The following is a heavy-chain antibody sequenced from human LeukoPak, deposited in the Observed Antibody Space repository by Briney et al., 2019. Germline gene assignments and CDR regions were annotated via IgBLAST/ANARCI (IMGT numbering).Heavy chain of an antibody. CDR1: GYTFTGYY. V-gene: IGHV1-2*06. J-gene: IGHJ3*02. D-gene: IGHD3-22*01. CDR3: AREAMIVVGAFDI. Sequence: ASVKVSCKASGYTFTGYYMHWVRQAPGQGLEWMGRINPNSGGTNYAQKFQGRVTKSRDTSISTAYMELSRLRSDDTAVYYCAREAMIVVGAFDIWGQGTMVTVSS. CDR2: INPNSGGT.